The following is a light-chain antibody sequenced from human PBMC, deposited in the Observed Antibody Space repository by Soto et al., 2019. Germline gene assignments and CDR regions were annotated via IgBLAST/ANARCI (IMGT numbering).Light chain of an antibody. CDR1: QSLLYTSNNKHY. CDR2: WAS. CDR3: HQYYNATYT. Sequence: DIVMTQSPDSLAVSLGERATINCKSSQSLLYTSNNKHYLAWYQQKPGQPPKLLIYWASTRNSGVPDRFSGGGSGTDFTLTIGSLEAEDVAVLYWHQYYNATYTFGQGTKLEIK. J-gene: IGKJ2*01. V-gene: IGKV4-1*01.